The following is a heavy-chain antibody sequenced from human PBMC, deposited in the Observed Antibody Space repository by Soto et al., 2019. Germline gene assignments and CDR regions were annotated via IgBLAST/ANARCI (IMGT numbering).Heavy chain of an antibody. J-gene: IGHJ6*02. CDR1: GFTFSNYA. CDR3: ARDDKAGYFDWLAKMGYYYGMDV. V-gene: IGHV3-30-3*01. D-gene: IGHD3-9*01. CDR2: ISYDGSNK. Sequence: PAASLRHSSATSGFTFSNYAMHWVRQAPGQVLEWVAVISYDGSNKYYADSVKGRFTISRDNSKNSLYLQMNSLRAEDTAVYYCARDDKAGYFDWLAKMGYYYGMDVWGQGT.